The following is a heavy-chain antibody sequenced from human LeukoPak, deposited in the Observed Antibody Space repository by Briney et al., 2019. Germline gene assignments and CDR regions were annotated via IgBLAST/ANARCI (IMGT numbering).Heavy chain of an antibody. V-gene: IGHV4-59*08. CDR1: RGSISSYY. J-gene: IGHJ4*02. CDR2: IYYSGST. CDR3: ARYSSGDRGYFDY. Sequence: KASKTLSLTCTVSRGSISSYYWSWIRQPPGKGLEWIGYIYYSGSTNYNPSLKSRVTISVDTSKNQFSLKLTSVTAADTAVYYCARYSSGDRGYFDYWGQGTLVTVSS. D-gene: IGHD6-19*01.